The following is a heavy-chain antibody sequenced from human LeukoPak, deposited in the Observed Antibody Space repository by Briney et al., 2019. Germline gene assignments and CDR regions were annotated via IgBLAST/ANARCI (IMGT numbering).Heavy chain of an antibody. CDR1: GGSISSYY. CDR3: ARGATYYYDSSGYYPNLYYFDY. D-gene: IGHD3-22*01. V-gene: IGHV4-4*07. CDR2: IYTSGST. J-gene: IGHJ4*02. Sequence: SETLSLTCTVSGGSISSYYWSWIRQPAGKGLEWIGRIYTSGSTNYNPSLKSRVTMSVDTSKNQFSLKLSSVTAADTAVYYCARGATYYYDSSGYYPNLYYFDYWGQGTLVTVSS.